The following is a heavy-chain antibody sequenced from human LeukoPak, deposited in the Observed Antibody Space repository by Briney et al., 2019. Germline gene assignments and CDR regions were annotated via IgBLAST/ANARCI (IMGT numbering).Heavy chain of an antibody. V-gene: IGHV1-69*05. Sequence: ASVKVSCKASGGTFSSYAISWVRQAPGQGLEWMGGIIPIFGTANYAQKFQGRITITTDESTSTAYMELSSLRSEDTAVYYCARGFQLGLDYWGQGTLVTVSS. D-gene: IGHD1-1*01. CDR3: ARGFQLGLDY. CDR1: GGTFSSYA. CDR2: IIPIFGTA. J-gene: IGHJ4*02.